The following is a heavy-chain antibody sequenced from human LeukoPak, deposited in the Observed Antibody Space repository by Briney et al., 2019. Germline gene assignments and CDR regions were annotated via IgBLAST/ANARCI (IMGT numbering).Heavy chain of an antibody. CDR1: GGSISSGDYY. CDR3: ARGTYDFWSTFDY. Sequence: PSQTLSLTCTVSGGSISSGDYYWSWIRQPPGKGLEWIGYIYHSGSTYYNPSLKSRVTISVDRSKNQFSLKLSSVTAADTAVYYCARGTYDFWSTFDYWGQGTLVTVSS. CDR2: IYHSGST. J-gene: IGHJ4*02. D-gene: IGHD3-3*01. V-gene: IGHV4-30-2*01.